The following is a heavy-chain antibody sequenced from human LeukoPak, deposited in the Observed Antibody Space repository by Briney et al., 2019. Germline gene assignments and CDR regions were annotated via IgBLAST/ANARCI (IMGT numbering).Heavy chain of an antibody. D-gene: IGHD3-3*01. Sequence: SVKVSCKASGGTFSSYAISWVRQAPGQGLEWMGRIIPIFGTANYAQKFQGRVTITTDESTSTAYMELSSLRSEDTAVYYCARQDYDFWSGPLSGIYYMDVLGKGTTVNVSS. J-gene: IGHJ6*03. CDR3: ARQDYDFWSGPLSGIYYMDV. CDR2: IIPIFGTA. V-gene: IGHV1-69*05. CDR1: GGTFSSYA.